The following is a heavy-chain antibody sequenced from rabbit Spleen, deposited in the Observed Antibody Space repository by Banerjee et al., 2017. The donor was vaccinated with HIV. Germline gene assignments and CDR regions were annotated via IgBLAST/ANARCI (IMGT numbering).Heavy chain of an antibody. CDR1: GGSFSLSSY. V-gene: IGHV1S45*01. Sequence: QEQLVESGGGLVQPGGSLKLSCTASGGSFSLSSYMCWVRQAPGKGLEWIACINIVTGKDVYATWAKGRFIMSRTSSTTVTLQMTSLTAADTATYFCARGDWIGNVYGTGPYYGMDLWGPGTLVTVS. D-gene: IGHD6-1*01. CDR3: ARGDWIGNVYGTGPYYGMDL. J-gene: IGHJ6*01. CDR2: INIVTGKD.